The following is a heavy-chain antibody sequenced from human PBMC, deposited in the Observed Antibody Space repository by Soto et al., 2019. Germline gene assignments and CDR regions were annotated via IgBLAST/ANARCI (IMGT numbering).Heavy chain of an antibody. J-gene: IGHJ4*02. D-gene: IGHD5-18*01. CDR2: IRGSGGST. Sequence: GGSLRLSCAASGFTFSSYAMSWVRQAPGKGLEWVPAIRGSGGSTYYADSVKGRFTISRDNSKNTLYLQMNSLRAEDTALEYWAKDNSDASDGYWGEGALVTV. CDR3: AKDNSDASDGY. CDR1: GFTFSSYA. V-gene: IGHV3-23*01.